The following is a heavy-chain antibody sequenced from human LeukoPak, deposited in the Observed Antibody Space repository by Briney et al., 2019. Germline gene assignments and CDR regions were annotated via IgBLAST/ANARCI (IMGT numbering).Heavy chain of an antibody. CDR1: GFTFSDYY. D-gene: IGHD3-10*01. J-gene: IGHJ4*02. Sequence: GGSLRLSCAASGFTFSDYYMSWIRQAPGKGLEWVSYISSSGSTIYYADSVKGRFTISRDNAKNSLYLQMNSLRAEDTAVYYYARYYGSGSYYRADIDYWGQGTLVTVSS. CDR2: ISSSGSTI. CDR3: ARYYGSGSYYRADIDY. V-gene: IGHV3-11*01.